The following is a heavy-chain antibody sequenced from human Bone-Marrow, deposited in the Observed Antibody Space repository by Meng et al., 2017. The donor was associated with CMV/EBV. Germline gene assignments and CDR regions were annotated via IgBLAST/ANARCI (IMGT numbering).Heavy chain of an antibody. Sequence: GGSLRLSCAASGFTVSSNYMSWVRQAPGKGLEWVSVIYSGGSTYYADSVKGRFTISRDNSKNTLYLQMNSLRAEDTAVYYCARDTKLPCSYYYGMDVWGQGTTVTVSS. CDR3: ARDTKLPCSYYYGMDV. J-gene: IGHJ6*02. CDR2: IYSGGST. V-gene: IGHV3-66*02. D-gene: IGHD4-17*01. CDR1: GFTVSSNY.